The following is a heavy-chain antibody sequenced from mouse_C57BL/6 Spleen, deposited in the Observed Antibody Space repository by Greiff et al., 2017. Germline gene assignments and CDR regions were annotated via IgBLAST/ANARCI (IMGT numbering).Heavy chain of an antibody. CDR3: APVTADIDV. CDR2: IYPANGNT. V-gene: IGHV14-3*01. CDR1: GYTFTNTY. D-gene: IGHD1-1*01. J-gene: IGHJ1*03. Sequence: EVQLQQSVAELVRPGASVKLSCTASGYTFTNTYIHWVKQRPEQGLEWIGRIYPANGNTKYTAKFPGKATLTADTSSSTAYLQLSSLTSEDSAVLFCAPVTADIDVWGTGTTVTVSS.